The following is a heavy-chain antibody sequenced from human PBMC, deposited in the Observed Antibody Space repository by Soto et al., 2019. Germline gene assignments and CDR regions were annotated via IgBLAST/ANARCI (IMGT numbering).Heavy chain of an antibody. Sequence: QVQLQESGPGLVKPSQTLSLTCTVSGGSISSGAYYWSWIRQHPGKGLEWIGYIYYSGSTYYIPSLTRRVTIPVATSKTQSSLTLSSVTAADTGVYYCAIYDSSGSRGFQHWGQGTLVTVSS. CDR2: IYYSGST. J-gene: IGHJ1*01. V-gene: IGHV4-31*03. CDR3: AIYDSSGSRGFQH. CDR1: GGSISSGAYY. D-gene: IGHD3-22*01.